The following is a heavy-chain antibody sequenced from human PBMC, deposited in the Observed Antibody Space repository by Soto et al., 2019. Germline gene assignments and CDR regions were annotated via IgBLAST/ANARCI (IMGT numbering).Heavy chain of an antibody. J-gene: IGHJ4*02. CDR3: AKGLGEPLYFDS. V-gene: IGHV3-23*01. CDR2: ISGAGINA. CDR1: GFTFKSFA. Sequence: EVQMLESGGGLVQPGGSPRLSCVVSGFTFKSFAMTWVRQAPGKGLEWVSSISGAGINAYYADSVRGRFTISRDNSENTLYLQVNSLRADDTALYYCAKGLGEPLYFDSWGQGTLVSVSS.